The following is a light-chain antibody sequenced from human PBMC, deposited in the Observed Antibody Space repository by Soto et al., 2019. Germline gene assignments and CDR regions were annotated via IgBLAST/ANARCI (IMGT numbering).Light chain of an antibody. CDR1: QSVSSN. CDR3: QQYNNWPQT. Sequence: EIVMTQSPATLSVSPGERATLSCRASQSVSSNLAWYQQKPGQAPRLLIYGASTRATGIPARFSGSGSGTEFTLNISSLQSEDFAVCYCQQYNNWPQTFGQGTKVEIK. J-gene: IGKJ1*01. CDR2: GAS. V-gene: IGKV3-15*01.